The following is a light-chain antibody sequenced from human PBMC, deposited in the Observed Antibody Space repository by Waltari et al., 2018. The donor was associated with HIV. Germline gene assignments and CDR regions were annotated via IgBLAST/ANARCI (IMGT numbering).Light chain of an antibody. V-gene: IGLV3-21*02. J-gene: IGLJ2*01. CDR1: KIGRKS. Sequence: SYVLTQPPSVSVAPGQTARLTCGGNKIGRKSVHWYQQKPGQAPVLVVYDDSDRPSGIPERLSGSNSGNTATLTISRVEAGDEADYYCQVWDINTDHVLFGGGTKLTVL. CDR3: QVWDINTDHVL. CDR2: DDS.